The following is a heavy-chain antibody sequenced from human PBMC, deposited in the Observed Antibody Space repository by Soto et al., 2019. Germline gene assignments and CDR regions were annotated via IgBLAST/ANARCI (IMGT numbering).Heavy chain of an antibody. CDR1: GGSISSGDYS. V-gene: IGHV4-30-2*01. J-gene: IGHJ5*02. D-gene: IGHD2-8*01. CDR2: IYLIGST. CDR3: ARAGPEFCTNGVCWFDP. Sequence: PSETLSLTCAVSGGSISSGDYSWSWIRQPPEKGLEWIGYIYLIGSTYYSPSLKSRVTISIDRSKNQFSLNLSSVTAADTAVYYCARAGPEFCTNGVCWFDPWGQGTLVTVS.